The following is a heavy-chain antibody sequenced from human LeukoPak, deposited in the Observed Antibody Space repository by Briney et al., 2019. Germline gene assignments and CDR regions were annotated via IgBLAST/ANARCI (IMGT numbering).Heavy chain of an antibody. J-gene: IGHJ4*02. V-gene: IGHV3-9*01. Sequence: PGRSLRLSCAASGFTFDDYAMHWVRHAPGKGLEWVSSISWNSGSIGYADSVKGRFTISRDNAKNSLYLQMNSLRAEDTALYYCAKDWDYSSSYLDYWGQGTLVTVSS. CDR1: GFTFDDYA. D-gene: IGHD6-6*01. CDR2: ISWNSGSI. CDR3: AKDWDYSSSYLDY.